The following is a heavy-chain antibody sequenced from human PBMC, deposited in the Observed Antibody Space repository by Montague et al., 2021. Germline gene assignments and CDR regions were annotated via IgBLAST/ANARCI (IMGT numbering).Heavy chain of an antibody. V-gene: IGHV4-59*07. CDR1: GDSINGWY. CDR2: VFYSGAT. J-gene: IGHJ4*02. CDR3: ARQGFYESGGFFI. D-gene: IGHD3-22*01. Sequence: TLSLTCSVSGDSINGWYWSWIRQPPGKGLEWIGSVFYSGATNYNPSLKSRVTMSADTSKNQVSLKVNSVTAADTAVYYCARQGFYESGGFFIWGLGTLVTVSS.